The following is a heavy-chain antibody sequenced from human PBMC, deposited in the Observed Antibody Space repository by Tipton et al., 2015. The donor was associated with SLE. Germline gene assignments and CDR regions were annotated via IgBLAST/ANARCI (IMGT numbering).Heavy chain of an antibody. J-gene: IGHJ4*02. CDR2: INHSGST. D-gene: IGHD6-19*01. CDR1: GGSFSDYY. V-gene: IGHV4-34*01. Sequence: TLSLTCAVYGGSFSDYYWSWIRQPPGKGLEWIGEINHSGSTNYNPSLKSRVTISVDTSKNQFSLKLSSVTAADTAVYYCARGVRLAGSYFDYWGQGTLVTVSS. CDR3: ARGVRLAGSYFDY.